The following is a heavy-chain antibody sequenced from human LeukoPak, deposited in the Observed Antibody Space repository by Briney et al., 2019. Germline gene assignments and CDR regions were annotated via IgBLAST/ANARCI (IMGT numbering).Heavy chain of an antibody. CDR1: AYTFTSYD. CDR3: ARGAPGSYCSGGSCPYFDY. D-gene: IGHD2-15*01. CDR2: MNPYRGNT. V-gene: IGHV1-8*01. Sequence: GASVNVSCKASAYTFTSYDINWVRQATGQGVEGMGWMNPYRGNTGYAQKFQGTVTMTRNTSISTAYMELSSLRSEDTAVYYCARGAPGSYCSGGSCPYFDYWGQGTLISVSS. J-gene: IGHJ4*02.